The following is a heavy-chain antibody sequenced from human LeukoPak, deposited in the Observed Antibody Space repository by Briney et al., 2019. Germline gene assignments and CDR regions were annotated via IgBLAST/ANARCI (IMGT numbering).Heavy chain of an antibody. CDR3: ARRDFSVWNYFDY. V-gene: IGHV4-59*01. CDR2: IYYSGST. J-gene: IGHJ4*02. Sequence: SETLSLTCTVSGGSINNYYWSWIRQPPGKGLEWIGYIYYSGSTRYNPSLESRVTISVDTSKNQFSLKLSSVTAADTAVYYCARRDFSVWNYFDYWGQGTLVTVSS. CDR1: GGSINNYY. D-gene: IGHD6-19*01.